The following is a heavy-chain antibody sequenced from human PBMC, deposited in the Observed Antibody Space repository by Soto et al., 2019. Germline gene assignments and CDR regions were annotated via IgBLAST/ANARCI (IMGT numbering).Heavy chain of an antibody. CDR1: GFTFGDYA. Sequence: EVQLVESGGGLVQPGRSLRLSCAASGFTFGDYAMQWVRQAPGKGLEWVSAISWNSGSIDYADSVKGRFTISRDNAKNSLYLQMNSLRAEDTALYYCAKSHTTSGWYVPTDYWGQGTRVTVSS. CDR3: AKSHTTSGWYVPTDY. CDR2: ISWNSGSI. J-gene: IGHJ4*02. V-gene: IGHV3-9*01. D-gene: IGHD6-19*01.